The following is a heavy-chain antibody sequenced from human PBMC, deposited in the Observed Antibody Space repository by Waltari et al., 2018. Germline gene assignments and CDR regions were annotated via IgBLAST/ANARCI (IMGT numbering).Heavy chain of an antibody. D-gene: IGHD3-22*01. J-gene: IGHJ5*01. CDR1: GFTLSRHW. Sequence: EVQLVESGGGLVQPGGSLRLSSAASGFTLSRHWMHWVRQAPGKGLVWVSRINSDGSSTSYADSVKGRFTISRDNAKNTVYLQMDSLRGEDTAVYYCARGTYYYDNSGPYFDSWGQGTLVTVTS. V-gene: IGHV3-74*01. CDR2: INSDGSST. CDR3: ARGTYYYDNSGPYFDS.